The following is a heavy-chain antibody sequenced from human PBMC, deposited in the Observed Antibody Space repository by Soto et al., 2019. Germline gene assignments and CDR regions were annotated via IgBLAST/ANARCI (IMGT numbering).Heavy chain of an antibody. D-gene: IGHD1-26*01. CDR1: GFTFSSYG. V-gene: IGHV3-30*18. CDR2: ISYDGSNK. Sequence: QVQLVESGGGVVQPGRSLRLSCAASGFTFSSYGMHWVRQAPGKGLEWVAVISYDGSNKYYADSVKGRFTISRDNSKNTLYLQMNSLRAEDTAVYYCAKDAGAYYFDYWGQGTLVTVSP. CDR3: AKDAGAYYFDY. J-gene: IGHJ4*02.